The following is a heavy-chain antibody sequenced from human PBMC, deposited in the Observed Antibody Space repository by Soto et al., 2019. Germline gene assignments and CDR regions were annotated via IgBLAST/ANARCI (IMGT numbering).Heavy chain of an antibody. CDR2: FYYSGST. V-gene: IGHV4-59*01. D-gene: IGHD1-26*01. J-gene: IGHJ4*02. Sequence: PSETLSLTFTVSGCSISSYYWSWIRQPPGKGLEWIGYFYYSGSTNYNPSLKSRVTISADTSKNQFSLKLRSVTAADAAVYYCARVTVAVPATTHYFDYWGQGTPVTVSS. CDR1: GCSISSYY. CDR3: ARVTVAVPATTHYFDY.